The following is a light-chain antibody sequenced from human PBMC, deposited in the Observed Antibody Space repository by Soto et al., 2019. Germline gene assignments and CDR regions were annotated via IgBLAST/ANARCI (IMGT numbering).Light chain of an antibody. Sequence: QSALTQPRSVSGSPGQSVTISCTGTSSDVGGYNYVSWYQQHPGKAPKIMIYDVSKRPSGVPDRVSGSKSGNTASLTISGLQAEDEADYYCCSYAGSYTHVFGTGTKVTVL. J-gene: IGLJ1*01. CDR3: CSYAGSYTHV. CDR1: SSDVGGYNY. CDR2: DVS. V-gene: IGLV2-11*01.